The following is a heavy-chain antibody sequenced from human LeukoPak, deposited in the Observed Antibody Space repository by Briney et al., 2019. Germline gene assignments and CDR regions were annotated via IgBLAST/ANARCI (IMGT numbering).Heavy chain of an antibody. D-gene: IGHD3/OR15-3a*01. V-gene: IGHV3-33*08. CDR2: IWCDGSNK. CDR3: ARDVDRDY. J-gene: IGHJ4*02. Sequence: GGSLRLSCAASGFTFDDYAMHWVRQAPGKGLEWVAVIWCDGSNKYYADSVRGRFTISRDNSKNTLYLQMNSLRAEDTAVYYCARDVDRDYWGQGTLVTVSS. CDR1: GFTFDDYA.